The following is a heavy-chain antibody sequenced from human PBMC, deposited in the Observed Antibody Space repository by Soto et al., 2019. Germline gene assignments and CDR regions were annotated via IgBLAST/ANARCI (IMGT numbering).Heavy chain of an antibody. CDR2: IYYSGST. CDR3: ARDSSSWYYYMEV. J-gene: IGHJ6*03. V-gene: IGHV4-59*01. CDR1: GGSISSYY. D-gene: IGHD6-13*01. Sequence: SETLSLTCTVSGGSISSYYWSWIRQPPGKGLEWIGYIYYSGSTNYNPSLKSRVTISVDTSKNQFSLKLSSVTAADTAVYYCARDSSSWYYYMEVWGKGTTVTVSS.